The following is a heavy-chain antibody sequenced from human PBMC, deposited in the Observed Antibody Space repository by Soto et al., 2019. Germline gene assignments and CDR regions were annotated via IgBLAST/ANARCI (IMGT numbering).Heavy chain of an antibody. CDR1: GFTFSDYY. D-gene: IGHD3-22*01. J-gene: IGHJ4*02. CDR3: ARDKYTTMSTYFFDY. CDR2: ISSSGGTI. Sequence: GGSLRLSCAASGFTFSDYYMSWIRQAPGKGLEWISYISSSGGTIYYADSVKGRFTISRDNARDSLSLQMNSLRAEDTAVYYCARDKYTTMSTYFFDYWGQGTPVTVSS. V-gene: IGHV3-11*01.